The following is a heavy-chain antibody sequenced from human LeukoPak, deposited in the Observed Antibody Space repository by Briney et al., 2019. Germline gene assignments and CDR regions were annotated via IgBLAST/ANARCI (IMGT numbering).Heavy chain of an antibody. J-gene: IGHJ4*02. CDR1: GFTFSSYG. D-gene: IGHD2-21*01. CDR3: MKLPTMIIVIDTDFEY. CDR2: ISGSGGST. V-gene: IGHV3-23*01. Sequence: GGSLRLSCAASGFTFSSYGMSWVRQAPGKGLEWVSAISGSGGSTYHADSVKGRFTISRDNSKNTLYLQMNSLRAEDTAVYYCMKLPTMIIVIDTDFEYWGQGAQVTVSS.